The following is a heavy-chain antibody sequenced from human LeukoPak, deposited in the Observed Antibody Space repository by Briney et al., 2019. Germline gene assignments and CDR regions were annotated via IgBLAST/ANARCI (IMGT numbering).Heavy chain of an antibody. Sequence: ASVKVSCKVSGYTFTSCGISWVRQAPGQGLEWMGWISAYNGNTNYAQKLQGRVTMTTDTSTSTAYMELRSLRSDDTAVYYCARDGSGSYYKADFDYWGQGTLVTVSS. CDR1: GYTFTSCG. V-gene: IGHV1-18*01. CDR3: ARDGSGSYYKADFDY. J-gene: IGHJ4*02. CDR2: ISAYNGNT. D-gene: IGHD3-10*01.